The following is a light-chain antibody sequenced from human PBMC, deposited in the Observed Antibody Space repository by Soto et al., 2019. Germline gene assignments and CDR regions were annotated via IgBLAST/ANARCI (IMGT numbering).Light chain of an antibody. CDR2: DTS. CDR3: QQYHNWPIT. Sequence: EIVLTQSPGTLSLSPGERATLSCRASQSVTSNYLAWYQQKPGRAPGLLIYDTSTRASGVPDRFSGSGSGTEFTLTISSLQSEDFAVYYCQQYHNWPITFGQGTRLEIK. J-gene: IGKJ5*01. CDR1: QSVTSN. V-gene: IGKV3D-15*01.